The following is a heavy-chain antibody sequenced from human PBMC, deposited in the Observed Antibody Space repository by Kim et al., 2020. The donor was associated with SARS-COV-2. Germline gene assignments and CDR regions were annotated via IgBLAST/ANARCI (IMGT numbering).Heavy chain of an antibody. J-gene: IGHJ6*02. CDR3: ALEATYYYYGLDV. CDR2: ISGSGSNT. CDR1: GFTFSSYA. V-gene: IGHV3-23*01. Sequence: GGSLRLSCAASGFTFSSYAMSWVRQAPGKGLEWVSDISGSGSNTYYADSVKGRFTISRDNSKNTLYLQMNSLRAGDTALYYCALEATYYYYGLDVWGQGTTVTVSS.